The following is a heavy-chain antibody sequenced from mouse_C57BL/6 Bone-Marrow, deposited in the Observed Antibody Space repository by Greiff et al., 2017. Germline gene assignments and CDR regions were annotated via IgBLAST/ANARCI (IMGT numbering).Heavy chain of an antibody. D-gene: IGHD1-1*01. J-gene: IGHJ1*03. CDR1: GYTFTSYW. CDR2: IDPSDSHT. Sequence: QVQLQQPGAELVRPGTSVKLSCKASGYTFTSYWLHWVKQRPGQGLEWIGVIDPSDSHTNYNQKFKGKATLTVDTSSSTAYMQLSSLTSEDSAVYSCARWPYGSSPYGYFDVWGTGTTVTVSS. V-gene: IGHV1-59*01. CDR3: ARWPYGSSPYGYFDV.